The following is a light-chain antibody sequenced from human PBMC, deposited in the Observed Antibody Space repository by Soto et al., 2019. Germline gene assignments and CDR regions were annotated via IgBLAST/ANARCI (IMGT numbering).Light chain of an antibody. J-gene: IGLJ1*01. CDR2: NNN. Sequence: QSVLTQPPSASGTPGQRVTISCSGSSSNIGSNTVNWYQQLPGTAPKLLIYNNNQRPSGVPDRFSGSTSCTSASLAISGLQYEDEADYYCSAWDDSLNGLVFGTGTKVTVL. CDR1: SSNIGSNT. V-gene: IGLV1-44*01. CDR3: SAWDDSLNGLV.